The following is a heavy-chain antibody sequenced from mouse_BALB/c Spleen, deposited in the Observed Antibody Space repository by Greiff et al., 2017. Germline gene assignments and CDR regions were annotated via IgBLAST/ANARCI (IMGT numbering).Heavy chain of an antibody. Sequence: EVQLKQSGAELVKPGASVKLSCTASGFNIKDTYMHWVKQRPEQGLEWIGRIDPANGNTKYDPKFQGKATITADTSSNTAYLQLSSLTSEDTAVYYCASGDYDGVFAYWGQGTLVTVSA. CDR3: ASGDYDGVFAY. CDR2: IDPANGNT. V-gene: IGHV14-3*02. J-gene: IGHJ3*01. CDR1: GFNIKDTY. D-gene: IGHD2-4*01.